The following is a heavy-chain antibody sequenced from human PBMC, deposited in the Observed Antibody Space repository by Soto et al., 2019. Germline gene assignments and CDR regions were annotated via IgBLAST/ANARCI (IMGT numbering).Heavy chain of an antibody. J-gene: IGHJ4*02. Sequence: SETLSLTCAVSGYSISSGYYWGWIRQPPGKGLEWIGSIYHSGSTYYNPSLKSRDTISVDTSKNQFSLKLSSVTAAYTAVYYCARAYLGDYSFDYWGQGTLFTVSS. CDR3: ARAYLGDYSFDY. D-gene: IGHD4-17*01. CDR2: IYHSGST. V-gene: IGHV4-38-2*01. CDR1: GYSISSGYY.